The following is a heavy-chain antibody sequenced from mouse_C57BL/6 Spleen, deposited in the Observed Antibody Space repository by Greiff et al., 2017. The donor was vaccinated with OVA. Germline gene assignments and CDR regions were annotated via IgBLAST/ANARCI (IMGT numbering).Heavy chain of an antibody. D-gene: IGHD2-1*01. CDR3: ARSVTTFYYYAMDY. CDR1: GFSLTSYG. V-gene: IGHV2-2*01. CDR2: IWSGGST. J-gene: IGHJ4*01. Sequence: VQLQQSGPGLVQPSQSLSITCTVSGFSLTSYGVHWVRQSPGKGLEWLGVIWSGGSTDYNAAFISRLSISKDNSKSQVFFKMNSLQADDTAIYYCARSVTTFYYYAMDYWGQGTSVTVSS.